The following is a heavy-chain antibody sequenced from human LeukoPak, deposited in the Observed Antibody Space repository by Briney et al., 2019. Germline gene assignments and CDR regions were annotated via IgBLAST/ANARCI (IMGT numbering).Heavy chain of an antibody. V-gene: IGHV3-23*01. J-gene: IGHJ4*02. CDR3: AKTSRVNSAYDSPFDY. Sequence: GGSLRLSSAASGFTFRTYGMSWVRQAPGKGLEWVSAVRGSGSDTYYADSVKGRFTISRDNSKNTLYLQMNSLRAEDTAIYYCAKTSRVNSAYDSPFDYWGQGTLVTVSS. CDR2: VRGSGSDT. CDR1: GFTFRTYG. D-gene: IGHD5-12*01.